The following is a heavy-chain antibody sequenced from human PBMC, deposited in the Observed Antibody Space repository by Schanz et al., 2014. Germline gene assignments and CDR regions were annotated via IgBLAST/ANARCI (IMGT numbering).Heavy chain of an antibody. CDR3: AKGRFGELSAFDI. D-gene: IGHD3-10*01. CDR1: GFTFENYA. J-gene: IGHJ3*02. Sequence: EVQLVESGGGVVRPGGSLRLSCAASGFTFENYALTWVRQVPGKGLEWVSGISGSGASTYYADSVKGRFTISRDNSNKTVDLQMNSLRAEDTAVYYCAKGRFGELSAFDIWGQGTMVTVSS. CDR2: ISGSGAST. V-gene: IGHV3-23*04.